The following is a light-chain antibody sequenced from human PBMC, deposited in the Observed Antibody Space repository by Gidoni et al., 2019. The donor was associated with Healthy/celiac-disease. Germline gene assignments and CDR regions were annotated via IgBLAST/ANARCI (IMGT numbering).Light chain of an antibody. J-gene: IGLJ3*02. CDR2: RNN. V-gene: IGLV1-47*01. CDR3: AAWDDSLSGFWV. Sequence: QSVLTQPPSASGTPGQSGTIACSGSSPNIGSNYVDWYQQLPGTAPKLLIYRNNQRTSGGPDRFSGSKSGTSAYLAISGLRSEDEADYYCAAWDDSLSGFWVFGGGTKLTVL. CDR1: SPNIGSNY.